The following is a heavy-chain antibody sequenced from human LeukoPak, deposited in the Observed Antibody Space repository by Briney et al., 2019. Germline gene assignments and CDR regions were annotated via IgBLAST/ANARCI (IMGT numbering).Heavy chain of an antibody. Sequence: GGSLRLSCAASGFTFSTYWMSWVCQAPGTGLEWVANIKQDGSEEYYVDSVKGRFTISRDNAKNSLYLQMNSLRAEDTAVYYCARDRHQYGGFQGALDYWGQGVLVTVSS. V-gene: IGHV3-7*03. D-gene: IGHD5-12*01. CDR2: IKQDGSEE. CDR3: ARDRHQYGGFQGALDY. J-gene: IGHJ4*02. CDR1: GFTFSTYW.